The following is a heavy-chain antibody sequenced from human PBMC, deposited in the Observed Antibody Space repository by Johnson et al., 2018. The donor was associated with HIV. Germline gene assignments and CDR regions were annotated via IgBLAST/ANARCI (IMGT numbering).Heavy chain of an antibody. J-gene: IGHJ3*02. CDR2: IKQDGSDK. CDR1: GFTFSGYL. V-gene: IGHV3-7*02. D-gene: IGHD6-6*01. Sequence: VQLVESGGGLVQPGGSLRLSCVVSGFTFSGYLMTWVRQAPWKGLEWVANIKQDGSDKYYADSVKGRFTISRDNSKNTLYLQMNSLRAEDTALYYCAKGGIATRFFDIWGQGTMVTVSS. CDR3: AKGGIATRFFDI.